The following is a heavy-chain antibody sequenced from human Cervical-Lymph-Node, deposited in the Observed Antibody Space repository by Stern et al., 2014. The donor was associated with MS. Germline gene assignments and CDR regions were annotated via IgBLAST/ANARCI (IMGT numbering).Heavy chain of an antibody. CDR2: ISSGSGTI. J-gene: IGHJ4*02. CDR1: GFTFANYY. CDR3: VRATVSGYFDY. D-gene: IGHD4-17*01. Sequence: EMQLVESGGGMVQPGGSLRLSCRGSGFTFANYYMNWVRQAPGKGLEWVSYISSGSGTIYYADSVKGRFTISRDNAESSVYLQMNSLRDGDTAVYYCVRATVSGYFDYWGQGTLVTVSS. V-gene: IGHV3-48*02.